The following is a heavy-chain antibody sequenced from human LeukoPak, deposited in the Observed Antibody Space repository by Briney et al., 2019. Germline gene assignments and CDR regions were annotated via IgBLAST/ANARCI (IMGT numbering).Heavy chain of an antibody. D-gene: IGHD3-22*01. J-gene: IGHJ4*02. CDR2: ISYSGST. Sequence: PSETLSLTCTVSGGSISSYFWHWIRQPPGKGLEWIGYISYSGSTIYNPSLKSRVTISRDTPKNQFSLKLNSVTAADTAVYYCATNYFDSSGYYYGLGHWGQGALVTVSS. V-gene: IGHV4-59*01. CDR1: GGSISSYF. CDR3: ATNYFDSSGYYYGLGH.